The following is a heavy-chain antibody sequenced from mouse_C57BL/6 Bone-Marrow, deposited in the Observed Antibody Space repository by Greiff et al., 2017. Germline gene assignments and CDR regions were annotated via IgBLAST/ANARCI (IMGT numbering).Heavy chain of an antibody. CDR1: GYTFTSYG. CDR3: ARSNYGSSYDWFAY. D-gene: IGHD1-1*01. Sequence: VQLQQSGAELVRPGSSVKMSCKTSGYTFTSYGINWVKQRPGQGLEWIGYIYTGNGYTEYNEKFKGKATLTSDTSSSTAYMQLSSLTSEDSAIYICARSNYGSSYDWFAYWGQGTLVTVSA. CDR2: IYTGNGYT. V-gene: IGHV1-58*01. J-gene: IGHJ3*01.